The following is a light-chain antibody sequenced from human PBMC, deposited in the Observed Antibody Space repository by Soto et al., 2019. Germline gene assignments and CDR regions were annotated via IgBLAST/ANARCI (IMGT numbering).Light chain of an antibody. CDR2: GNS. Sequence: QCVLTQPPSMSGAPGQRVTISCTGSISNIGAGYDVRWYQQFPGTAPKLLIFGNSDRPSGVPDRFSGSKSGTSASLAITGLQAEDEADYFCQSYDSSLSTYVFGTGTKVTVL. CDR3: QSYDSSLSTYV. CDR1: ISNIGAGYD. V-gene: IGLV1-40*01. J-gene: IGLJ1*01.